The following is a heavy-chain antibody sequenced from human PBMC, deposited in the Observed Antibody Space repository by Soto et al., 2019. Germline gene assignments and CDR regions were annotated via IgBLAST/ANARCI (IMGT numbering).Heavy chain of an antibody. CDR3: VREVALITRPKHYTYSMDV. D-gene: IGHD3-10*01. V-gene: IGHV3-74*01. CDR1: GFTFGAYW. J-gene: IGHJ6*03. Sequence: EVQLVESGGGLVQRGGSLRLSCAASGFTFGAYWMHWVRQVPGKGLVWVARINSDGSITDNVDSVKGRFSISRDNAQKAVFLQISSLRADDTAVYYCVREVALITRPKHYTYSMDVWGKGTTFTVSS. CDR2: INSDGSIT.